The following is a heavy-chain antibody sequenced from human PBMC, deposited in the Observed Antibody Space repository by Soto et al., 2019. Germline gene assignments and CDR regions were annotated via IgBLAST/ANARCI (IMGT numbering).Heavy chain of an antibody. Sequence: GESVKISCKGSGYSCAVYCITWVLQKPWKGLEWMGRIDPSDSQTYYSPSFRGHVTISVTKSITTVFLQWSSLRASDTAMYYCARQIYDSDTGPNFQYYFDSWGQGTPVTVSS. D-gene: IGHD3-22*01. CDR1: GYSCAVYC. CDR2: IDPSDSQT. V-gene: IGHV5-10-1*01. CDR3: ARQIYDSDTGPNFQYYFDS. J-gene: IGHJ4*02.